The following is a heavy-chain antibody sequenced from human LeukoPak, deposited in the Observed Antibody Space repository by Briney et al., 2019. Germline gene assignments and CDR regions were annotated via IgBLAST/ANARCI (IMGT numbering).Heavy chain of an antibody. J-gene: IGHJ4*02. D-gene: IGHD6-13*01. Sequence: GGSLRLSCAASGFTFSNYWMSWVRQAPGKGLVWVSRINSDGSSRNYADSVKGRFTISRDNAKNTVYLQMNSLRAEDTAVYYCASASSHRIAAGGDYWGQGTLVTVSS. CDR1: GFTFSNYW. CDR2: INSDGSSR. CDR3: ASASSHRIAAGGDY. V-gene: IGHV3-74*01.